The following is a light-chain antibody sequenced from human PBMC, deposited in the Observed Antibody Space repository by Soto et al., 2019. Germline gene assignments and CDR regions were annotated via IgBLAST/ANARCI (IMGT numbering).Light chain of an antibody. CDR3: QSYDSSLSGSDV. CDR1: SSNIGAGYV. Sequence: QSVLTQPPSVSGAPGQRGTISCTGSSSNIGAGYVVDWDQRLPGTAPKVLIYNNNNRPSGVPDRFSGSKSGTSASLAITGLQAEDEADYYCQSYDSSLSGSDVFGTGTKVTVL. J-gene: IGLJ1*01. CDR2: NNN. V-gene: IGLV1-40*01.